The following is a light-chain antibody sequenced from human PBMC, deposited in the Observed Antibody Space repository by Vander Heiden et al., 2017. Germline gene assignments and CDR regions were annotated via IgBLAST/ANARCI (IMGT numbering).Light chain of an antibody. CDR2: YDS. V-gene: IGLV3-21*04. Sequence: SYVLTHPPSVSVAPGKTARIICGGNNIGSRGVHWYQQKPGQAPVLVIDYDSDRPSGIPERFSGSNSGNTATLTISRGEAGDEADYYCQVWDSSSDHVVFGGGTKLTVL. J-gene: IGLJ2*01. CDR3: QVWDSSSDHVV. CDR1: NIGSRG.